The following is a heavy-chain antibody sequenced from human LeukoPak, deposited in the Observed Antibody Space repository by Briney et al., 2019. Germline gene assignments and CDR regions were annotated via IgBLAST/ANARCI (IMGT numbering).Heavy chain of an antibody. J-gene: IGHJ6*02. D-gene: IGHD3-3*01. V-gene: IGHV3-30*03. CDR1: GFTFSNYG. CDR2: ISYDGSNK. CDR3: ARRNYDSQSMDV. Sequence: GGSLRLSCAASGFTFSNYGMHWVRQAPGKGLEWVVGISYDGSNKNYADSVKGRFTISRDNSKNTLHLQMNSLRAEDTAVYYCARRNYDSQSMDVWGQGTPVTVSS.